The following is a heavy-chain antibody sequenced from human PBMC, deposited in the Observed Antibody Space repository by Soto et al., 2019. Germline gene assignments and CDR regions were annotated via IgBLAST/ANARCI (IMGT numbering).Heavy chain of an antibody. CDR3: VTYYYDSSGYYNRQYYFDY. V-gene: IGHV4-61*01. D-gene: IGHD3-22*01. CDR2: IYYSGST. Sequence: QVQLQESGPGLVKPSETLSLTCTVSGGSVSSGSYYWSWIRQPPGKGLEWIGYIYYSGSTNYNPSLKSRVTISVDTSKNQFSLKLSSVTAADTAVYYCVTYYYDSSGYYNRQYYFDYWGQGTLVTVSS. CDR1: GGSVSSGSYY. J-gene: IGHJ4*02.